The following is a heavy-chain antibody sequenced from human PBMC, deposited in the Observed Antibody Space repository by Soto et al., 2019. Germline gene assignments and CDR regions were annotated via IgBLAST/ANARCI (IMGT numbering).Heavy chain of an antibody. J-gene: IGHJ6*02. CDR2: ISAYNGNT. Sequence: ASVKVSCKASGYTFTSYGISWVRQAPGQGLEWMGWISAYNGNTNYAQKLQGRVTMTTDTSTSTAYMELRSLRSDDTAVYYCARLIVLVPAALWATYYYYGMDVWG. V-gene: IGHV1-18*01. CDR3: ARLIVLVPAALWATYYYYGMDV. D-gene: IGHD2-2*01. CDR1: GYTFTSYG.